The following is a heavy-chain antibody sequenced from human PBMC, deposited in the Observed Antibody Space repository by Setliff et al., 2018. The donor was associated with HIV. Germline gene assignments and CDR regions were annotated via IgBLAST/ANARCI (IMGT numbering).Heavy chain of an antibody. CDR2: IIPMFGTG. CDR1: GGTFSSYG. Sequence: SVKVSCKASGGTFSSYGISWVRQAPGQGLEWMGGIIPMFGTGFYAQKFQGRVTMTTDESRSTAYMELSSLSSEDTAVFYCARVGHSSSYHYYGMDVWGQGTTVTV. J-gene: IGHJ6*02. D-gene: IGHD6-13*01. CDR3: ARVGHSSSYHYYGMDV. V-gene: IGHV1-69*05.